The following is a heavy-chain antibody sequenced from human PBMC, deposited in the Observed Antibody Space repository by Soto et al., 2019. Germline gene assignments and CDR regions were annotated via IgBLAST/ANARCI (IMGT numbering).Heavy chain of an antibody. J-gene: IGHJ5*01. Sequence: SETLSLTCTVSGGSLSSYYWSWIRQPAGKGLEWIGRIYTSGSTNYNPSLTSRVTMSVDTSKNQFSLKLSSVTAADTAVYYCARSITFNWIDSWCKGPLVTVS. CDR2: IYTSGST. CDR3: ARSITFNWIDS. D-gene: IGHD3-10*01. CDR1: GGSLSSYY. V-gene: IGHV4-4*07.